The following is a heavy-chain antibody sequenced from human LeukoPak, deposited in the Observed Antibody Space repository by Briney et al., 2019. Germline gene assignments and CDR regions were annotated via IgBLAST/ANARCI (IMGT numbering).Heavy chain of an antibody. J-gene: IGHJ3*01. D-gene: IGHD6-13*01. CDR2: ISWNSGSL. V-gene: IGHV3-9*01. Sequence: GRSLRLSCAASGFTFDDYAIHWVRHAPGKGLEGVLGISWNSGSLVYADSVKARFTIYRDNAKNSLYLQITSLRAEDPPLYYCAKDSGSWYFGAFDLWGQGTMVTVYS. CDR1: GFTFDDYA. CDR3: AKDSGSWYFGAFDL.